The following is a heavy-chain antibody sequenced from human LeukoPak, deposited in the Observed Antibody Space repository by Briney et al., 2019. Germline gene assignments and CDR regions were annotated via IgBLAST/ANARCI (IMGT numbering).Heavy chain of an antibody. Sequence: GGSLRLSCAASVFTVSSNYMSCVRQAPGGGLEWVSDIYSGGSTYYADSVKGRFTSSRDNSKNMLYLQMNSLRDEDTAVYFCAREVQTGGRGDAFDIWGQGTMVTVSS. CDR2: IYSGGST. V-gene: IGHV3-66*01. D-gene: IGHD3-16*01. CDR1: VFTVSSNY. CDR3: AREVQTGGRGDAFDI. J-gene: IGHJ3*02.